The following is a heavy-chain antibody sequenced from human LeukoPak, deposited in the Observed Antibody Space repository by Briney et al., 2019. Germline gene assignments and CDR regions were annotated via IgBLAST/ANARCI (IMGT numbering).Heavy chain of an antibody. Sequence: PSETLSLTCTVSGGSISSYYWSWIRQPPGKGLEWIGYIYYSGSTNYNPSLKSRVTISVDTSKNQFSLKLSSVTAADTAVYYCASNYYGSGSYDFDYWGQGTLVTVSS. V-gene: IGHV4-59*12. CDR1: GGSISSYY. J-gene: IGHJ4*02. CDR2: IYYSGST. CDR3: ASNYYGSGSYDFDY. D-gene: IGHD3-10*01.